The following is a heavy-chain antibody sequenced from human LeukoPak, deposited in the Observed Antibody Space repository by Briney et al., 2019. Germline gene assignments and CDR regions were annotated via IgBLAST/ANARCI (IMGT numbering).Heavy chain of an antibody. CDR2: IYSGGST. V-gene: IGHV3-53*01. J-gene: IGHJ4*02. Sequence: GGSLRLSCAASGFTFSGYPIHWVRQAPGKGLEWVSVIYSGGSTYYADSVKGRFTISRDNSKSTLYLQMNSLRAEDTAVYYCARSNYPSGNFDYWGQGTLVTVSS. D-gene: IGHD1-26*01. CDR3: ARSNYPSGNFDY. CDR1: GFTFSGYP.